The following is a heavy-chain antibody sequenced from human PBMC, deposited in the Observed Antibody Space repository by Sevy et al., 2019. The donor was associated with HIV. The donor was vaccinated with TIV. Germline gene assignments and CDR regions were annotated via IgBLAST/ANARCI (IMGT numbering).Heavy chain of an antibody. V-gene: IGHV1-18*01. D-gene: IGHD3-10*01. CDR1: GYTFTSYG. CDR2: ISAYNGNT. Sequence: ASVKVSCKASGYTFTSYGFSWVRQAPGQGLEWMGWISAYNGNTDYAQNLQGRVTMTTDTSTSTTYMELRSLRSDDTAMYYCAKHAGVTMVSGAFDIWGQGTMVTVS. J-gene: IGHJ3*02. CDR3: AKHAGVTMVSGAFDI.